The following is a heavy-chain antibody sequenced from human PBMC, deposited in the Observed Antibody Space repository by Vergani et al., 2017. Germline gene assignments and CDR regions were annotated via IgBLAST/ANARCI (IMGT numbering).Heavy chain of an antibody. CDR1: GYSITNYW. Sequence: EVQLVQSGAEVKKPGESLKISCQGSGYSITNYWIAWVRQRPGKGLEWMGIIYAGDSDVRYSPSFQGQVTMSVDKSLSTAYLQWSSLKASDTATYYCAKTRDFSCLYSSYNWFDPWGQGTQVTDSS. CDR2: IYAGDSDV. CDR3: AKTRDFSCLYSSYNWFDP. J-gene: IGHJ5*02. V-gene: IGHV5-51*03. D-gene: IGHD3-3*01.